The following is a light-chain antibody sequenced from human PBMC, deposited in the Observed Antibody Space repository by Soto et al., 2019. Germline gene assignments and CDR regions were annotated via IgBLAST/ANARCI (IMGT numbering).Light chain of an antibody. V-gene: IGLV2-14*03. Sequence: QSALTQPASVSGSPGQSITISFTGTSSDIGAYNFVSWYQQHPGKAPKLMLYDVNIRTSGVSNRFSGSKSGNTASLTISGLQAEDEADYYCTSWTTSTTMIFGGGTKVTVL. CDR1: SSDIGAYNF. J-gene: IGLJ2*01. CDR3: TSWTTSTTMI. CDR2: DVN.